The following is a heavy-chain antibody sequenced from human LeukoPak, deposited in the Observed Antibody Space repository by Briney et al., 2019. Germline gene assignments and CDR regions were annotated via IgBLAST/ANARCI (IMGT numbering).Heavy chain of an antibody. D-gene: IGHD6-6*01. Sequence: SVKVSCKASGGTFSSYAISWVRQAPGQGLEWMGGIIPIFGTANYAQKFQGRVTITTDESTSTAYMELSSLRSEDTAVYYCARGGIPARLVWDLGWVDWFDPWGQGTLVTVSS. CDR2: IIPIFGTA. V-gene: IGHV1-69*05. CDR3: ARGGIPARLVWDLGWVDWFDP. CDR1: GGTFSSYA. J-gene: IGHJ5*02.